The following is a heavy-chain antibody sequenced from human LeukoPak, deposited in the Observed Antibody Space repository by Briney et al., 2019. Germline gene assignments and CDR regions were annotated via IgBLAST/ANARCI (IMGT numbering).Heavy chain of an antibody. J-gene: IGHJ4*02. Sequence: GGSLRLSCAASGFTFSSYAMHWVRQAPGKGLEWVAVISYDGSNKYYADSVKGRFTISRDNSKNTLYLQMNSLRAEDTAVYYCAREGARSKGFDYWGQGTLVTVSS. CDR1: GFTFSSYA. CDR2: ISYDGSNK. D-gene: IGHD3-16*01. CDR3: AREGARSKGFDY. V-gene: IGHV3-30-3*01.